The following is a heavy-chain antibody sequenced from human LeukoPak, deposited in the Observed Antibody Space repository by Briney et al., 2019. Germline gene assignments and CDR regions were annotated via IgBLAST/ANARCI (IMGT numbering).Heavy chain of an antibody. CDR1: GFTFSSYE. CDR2: ISSSGSTI. V-gene: IGHV3-48*03. CDR3: ARAPWLARDDAFDI. J-gene: IGHJ3*02. D-gene: IGHD3-9*01. Sequence: PGGSLRLSCAASGFTFSSYEMNWVRQAPGKGLEWVSYISSSGSTIYYADSVKGRFTISRDNAKNSLYLQMNSLRAEDTAVYYCARAPWLARDDAFDIWGQGTMVTVSS.